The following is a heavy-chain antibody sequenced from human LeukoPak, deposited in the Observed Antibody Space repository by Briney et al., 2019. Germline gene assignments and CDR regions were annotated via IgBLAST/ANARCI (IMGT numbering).Heavy chain of an antibody. CDR3: AKMDSSSWSPVDWYFDL. Sequence: PGGSLRLSCAASGFTFSSYAMSWVRQAPGKGLEWVSAISGSGGSTYYADSVKGRFTISRDNSKNTLYLQMNSLRAEDTAVYYCAKMDSSSWSPVDWYFDLWGRGTLVTVSS. CDR2: ISGSGGST. V-gene: IGHV3-23*01. CDR1: GFTFSSYA. D-gene: IGHD6-13*01. J-gene: IGHJ2*01.